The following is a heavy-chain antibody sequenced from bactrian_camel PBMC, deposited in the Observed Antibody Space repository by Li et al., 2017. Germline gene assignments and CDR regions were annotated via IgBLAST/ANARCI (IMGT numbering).Heavy chain of an antibody. CDR2: IYSGGENL. D-gene: IGHD6*01. CDR3: ASGDRGGGWCSWRY. J-gene: IGHJ4*01. V-gene: IGHV3-3*01. Sequence: QVQLVESGGGSVQAGGALRLSCVASGSTVRPSRMGWFRQSPGKEREAVAAIYSGGENLYYADSVKGRFTISQGNAKSTVNLQMNSLKPEDTAMYFCASGDRGGGWCSWRYWGRGTQVTVS. CDR1: GSTVRPSR.